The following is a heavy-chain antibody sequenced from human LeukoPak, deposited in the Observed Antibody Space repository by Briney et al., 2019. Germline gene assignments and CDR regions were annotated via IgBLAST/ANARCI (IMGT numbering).Heavy chain of an antibody. CDR3: TTIARRALYFQH. J-gene: IGHJ1*01. V-gene: IGHV3-49*04. CDR1: GFTFGDYA. D-gene: IGHD1-14*01. Sequence: GGSLRLSCTASGFTFGDYAMSWVRQAPGKGLEWVGFIRSKAYGGTTEYAASVKGRFTISRDDSKSIAYLQMNSLKTEDTAVYYCTTIARRALYFQHWGQGTLVTVSS. CDR2: IRSKAYGGTT.